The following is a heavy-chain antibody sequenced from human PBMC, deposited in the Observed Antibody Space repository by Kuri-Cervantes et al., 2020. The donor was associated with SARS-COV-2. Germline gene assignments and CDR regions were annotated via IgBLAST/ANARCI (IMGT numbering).Heavy chain of an antibody. CDR2: ISAYNGNT. Sequence: ASVTVSCQASGYTFTSYGISWVRQAPGRGLEWMGWISAYNGNTNYAQKLQGWVTMTRDTSISTAYMELSRLRSDDTAVYYCAKEARYCSSTSCYTSRYYYYGTDVWGQGTTVTVSS. V-gene: IGHV1-18*04. CDR1: GYTFTSYG. D-gene: IGHD2-2*02. CDR3: AKEARYCSSTSCYTSRYYYYGTDV. J-gene: IGHJ6*02.